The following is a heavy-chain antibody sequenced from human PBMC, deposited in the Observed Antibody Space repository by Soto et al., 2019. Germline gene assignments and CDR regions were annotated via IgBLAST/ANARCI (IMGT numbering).Heavy chain of an antibody. CDR3: ASGQQVILRYYYGLDV. Sequence: EVQLVETGGGLIQPGGSLRLSCAVSGFTVSTNYMSWVRQAPEKGLEWVSVIYYDDGSTYYADSVKGRFSISRDSSRNTLYLQMNSLRAEDTAVYYCASGQQVILRYYYGLDVWGQGTTVTVSS. D-gene: IGHD6-13*01. CDR1: GFTVSTNY. J-gene: IGHJ6*02. CDR2: IYYDDGST. V-gene: IGHV3-53*02.